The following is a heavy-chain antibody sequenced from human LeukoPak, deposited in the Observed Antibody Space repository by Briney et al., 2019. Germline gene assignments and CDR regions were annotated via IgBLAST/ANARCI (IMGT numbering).Heavy chain of an antibody. Sequence: PGGSLRPSCATSGFTFSKFWMHWVRQAPGRGLAWVSRINEGGSSTSYAESVRGRFTISRDNAKNTLYLQMNSLRAEDTAVYYCTRDTFGARDSWGQGTLVTVSS. J-gene: IGHJ4*02. V-gene: IGHV3-74*01. CDR2: INEGGSST. CDR1: GFTFSKFW. D-gene: IGHD3-10*01. CDR3: TRDTFGARDS.